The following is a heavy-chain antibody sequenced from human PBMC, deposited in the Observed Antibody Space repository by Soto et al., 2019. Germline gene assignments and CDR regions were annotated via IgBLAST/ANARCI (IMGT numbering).Heavy chain of an antibody. D-gene: IGHD1-26*01. CDR2: ISSDGRET. V-gene: IGHV3-30*03. J-gene: IGHJ4*02. Sequence: VQLLESGGGLVQPGGSLRLSCAAAGFTFRTYGMNWVRQAPGRGLEWVAIISSDGRETYYADSVKGRFTISRDNSENTLYLQMNSLIVEDTAVYYCARQESGTDYWGRGTLVTVSS. CDR1: GFTFRTYG. CDR3: ARQESGTDY.